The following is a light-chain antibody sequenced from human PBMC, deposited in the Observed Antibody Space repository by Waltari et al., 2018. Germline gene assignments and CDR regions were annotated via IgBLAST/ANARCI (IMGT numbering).Light chain of an antibody. CDR1: SSDVGGYNY. V-gene: IGLV2-11*01. CDR3: CSYAGIYTYV. J-gene: IGLJ1*01. CDR2: EVS. Sequence: QSALTQPRSVSGSPGQSVTISCTGTSSDVGGYNYVSWYQQHPGKAPKLMIYEVSKLPSGVPDRFSGSKSGNTASRTISGLQAEDEADYYCCSYAGIYTYVFGTGTKVTVL.